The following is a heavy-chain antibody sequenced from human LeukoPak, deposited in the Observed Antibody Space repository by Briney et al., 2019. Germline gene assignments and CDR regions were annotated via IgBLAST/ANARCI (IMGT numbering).Heavy chain of an antibody. V-gene: IGHV4-39*07. CDR3: AREVHYYDSSGYPFDAFDI. J-gene: IGHJ3*02. CDR1: GGSISSSSYY. CDR2: IYYSGST. Sequence: SETLSLTCTVSGGSISSSSYYWGWIRQPPGKGLEWTGSIYYSGSTYYNPSLKSRVTISVDTSKNQFSLKLSSVTAADTAVYYCAREVHYYDSSGYPFDAFDIWGQGTMVTVSS. D-gene: IGHD3-22*01.